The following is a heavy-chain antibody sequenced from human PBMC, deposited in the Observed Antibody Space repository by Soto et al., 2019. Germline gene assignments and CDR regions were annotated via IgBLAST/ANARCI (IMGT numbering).Heavy chain of an antibody. V-gene: IGHV3-21*01. CDR2: ISSSSSYI. CDR1: GFTFSSYS. CDR3: ARDQPGYSYGYGLGY. J-gene: IGHJ4*02. Sequence: EVQLVESGGGLVKPGGSLRLSCAASGFTFSSYSMNWVRQAPGKGLEWVSSISSSSSYIYYADSVKGRFTISRDNAKNYRYRQMKSLRAEDTAVYYCARDQPGYSYGYGLGYWGQGTLVTVSS. D-gene: IGHD5-18*01.